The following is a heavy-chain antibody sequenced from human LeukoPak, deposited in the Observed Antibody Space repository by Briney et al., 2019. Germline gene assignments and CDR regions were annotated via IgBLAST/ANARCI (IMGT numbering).Heavy chain of an antibody. CDR1: GFIFNNYG. D-gene: IGHD2-21*02. V-gene: IGHV3-30*18. Sequence: GGSLRLSCAASGFIFNNYGMHWVRQAPGKGLEWVAVISYDGSNKNYADSVKGRFTISRDSSKNTVYLQMKSLRVEDTAVYYCAKDWAPYCGGDCYFNYWGQGTLVTVSS. CDR2: ISYDGSNK. CDR3: AKDWAPYCGGDCYFNY. J-gene: IGHJ4*02.